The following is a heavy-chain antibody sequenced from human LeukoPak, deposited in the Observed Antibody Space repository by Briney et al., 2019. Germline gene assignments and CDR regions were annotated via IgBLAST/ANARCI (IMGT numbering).Heavy chain of an antibody. V-gene: IGHV4-34*01. D-gene: IGHD2-2*01. J-gene: IGHJ5*02. CDR3: ARDGYCSSTSCSKFDP. Sequence: PSETLSLTCAVYGGSFSGYYWTWIRQPPGKGLEWIGEINHSGSTKYNPSLKSRVTISVDTSKNQFSLKLSSVTAADTAVYYCARDGYCSSTSCSKFDPWGQGTLVTVSS. CDR2: INHSGST. CDR1: GGSFSGYY.